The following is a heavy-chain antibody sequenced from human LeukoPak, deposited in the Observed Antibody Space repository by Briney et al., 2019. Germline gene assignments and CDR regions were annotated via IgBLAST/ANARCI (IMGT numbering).Heavy chain of an antibody. CDR3: ARGILTGPIYAFDN. CDR2: IYYSGST. CDR1: GGSISSGGYY. D-gene: IGHD3-9*01. V-gene: IGHV4-61*08. Sequence: PSETLSLTCTVSGGSISSGGYYWSWIRQHPGKGLEWIGYIYYSGSTNYNPSLKSRVTISVDTSKNQFSLKLSSVTAADTAVYFCARGILTGPIYAFDNWGQGTMVTVSS. J-gene: IGHJ3*02.